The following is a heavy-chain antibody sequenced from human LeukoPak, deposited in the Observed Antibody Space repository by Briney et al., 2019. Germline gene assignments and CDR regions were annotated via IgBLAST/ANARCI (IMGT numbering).Heavy chain of an antibody. V-gene: IGHV4-39*01. CDR1: GGSISSSLHY. CDR3: ARISIVIVPAYFDS. Sequence: PSETLSLTCTVSGGSISSSLHYWGWIRQPPGKGLEWIGSISYSGSTYYKPSLKSRVTVSIDTSQNQFSLKLSSVTAADTAVYFCARISIVIVPAYFDSWGQGTLVTVSS. D-gene: IGHD2-2*01. CDR2: ISYSGST. J-gene: IGHJ4*02.